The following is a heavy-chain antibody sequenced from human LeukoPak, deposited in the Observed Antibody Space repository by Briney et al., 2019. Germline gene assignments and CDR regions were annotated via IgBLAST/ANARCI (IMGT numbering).Heavy chain of an antibody. D-gene: IGHD2-2*01. CDR2: PIFGTA. Sequence: PIFGTATYAQKFHGRVTITADKSTSTAYMELSSLRSEDTAVYYCARVSGYCSSTSCTSFYYWGQGTLVTVSS. J-gene: IGHJ4*02. V-gene: IGHV1-69*06. CDR3: ARVSGYCSSTSCTSFYY.